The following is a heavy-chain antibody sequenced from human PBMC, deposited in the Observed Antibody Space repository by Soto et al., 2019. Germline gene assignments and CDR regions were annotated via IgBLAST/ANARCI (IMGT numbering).Heavy chain of an antibody. J-gene: IGHJ3*02. V-gene: IGHV3-66*01. CDR1: GFTVSKNY. CDR2: IYSGGST. Sequence: EVQLVESGGGLVQPGGSLRLSCAASGFTVSKNYMSWVRQAPGKGLEWVSIIYSGGSTYYADSVKGRFTISRDNSKRTLYLQMNGLRVEDTGVYYCAREIEVVISPGTFEIWGQGKMVTVSS. CDR3: AREIEVVISPGTFEI. D-gene: IGHD3-22*01.